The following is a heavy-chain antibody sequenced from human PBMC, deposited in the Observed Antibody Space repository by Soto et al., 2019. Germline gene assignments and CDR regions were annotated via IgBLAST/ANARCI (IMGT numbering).Heavy chain of an antibody. CDR2: ISYDGSNK. CDR3: AKGGGSGSYDY. CDR1: GFTFSSYG. V-gene: IGHV3-30*18. D-gene: IGHD3-10*01. Sequence: QVQLVESGGGVVQPGRSLRLSCAASGFTFSSYGMHWVRQAPGKGLEWVAVISYDGSNKYYADSVKDRFTISRDNSKNTLYLQMNSLRAEDTAVYYCAKGGGSGSYDYWGQGTLVTVSS. J-gene: IGHJ4*02.